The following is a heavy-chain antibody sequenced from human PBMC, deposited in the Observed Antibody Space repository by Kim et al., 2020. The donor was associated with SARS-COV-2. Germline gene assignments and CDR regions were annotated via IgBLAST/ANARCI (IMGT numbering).Heavy chain of an antibody. Sequence: SVKVSCKASGGTFSSYAISWVRQAPGQGLEWMGRIIPILGIANYAQKFQGRVTITADKSTSTAYMALSSLRSEDTAVSYCARGDMALAAADDYCGQGTL. J-gene: IGHJ4*02. CDR2: IIPILGIA. CDR3: ARGDMALAAADDY. V-gene: IGHV1-69*04. D-gene: IGHD6-13*01. CDR1: GGTFSSYA.